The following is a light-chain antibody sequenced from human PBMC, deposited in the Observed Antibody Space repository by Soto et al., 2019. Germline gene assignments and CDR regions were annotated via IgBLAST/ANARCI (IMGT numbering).Light chain of an antibody. V-gene: IGLV2-14*01. J-gene: IGLJ1*01. CDR2: DVS. CDR1: SRDVGGYNY. CDR3: SSYSNSTTLYV. Sequence: QSVLTQPASVSGSPGQSITIPCTGTSRDVGGYNYVSWYQQRPGTAPKLMIYDVSNRPSGVSDRFSGSKSGNTASLTISGLQAEDEADYYCSSYSNSTTLYVFGTGTKVTVL.